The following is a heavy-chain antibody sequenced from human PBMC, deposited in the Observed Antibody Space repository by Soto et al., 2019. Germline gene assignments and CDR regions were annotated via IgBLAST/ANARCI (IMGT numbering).Heavy chain of an antibody. CDR2: ISYNGNNK. D-gene: IGHD5-18*01. CDR3: ARGHTAMVSAYFDY. CDR1: GFTFSSYT. Sequence: QVQLVESGGGVVQPERSLRLSCAASGFTFSSYTMHWVRQAPGKGLEWVALISYNGNNKYYADSVKGRFNISRDNSKKTLYLQMNSLRADDTAVYYCARGHTAMVSAYFDYWGQGTLVTVSS. J-gene: IGHJ4*02. V-gene: IGHV3-30-3*01.